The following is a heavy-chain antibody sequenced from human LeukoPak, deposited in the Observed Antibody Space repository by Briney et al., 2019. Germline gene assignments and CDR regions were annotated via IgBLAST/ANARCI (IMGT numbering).Heavy chain of an antibody. D-gene: IGHD3-22*01. CDR1: GFTFSSYA. Sequence: GGSLRLSCAASGFTFSSYAMHWVRQAPGKGLEWVAVISYDGSNKYYADSVKGRFTISRDNSKNTLYLQMNSLRAEDTAVYYCARESSYYYDSSGYYPVYYFVYWGQGTLVTVSS. V-gene: IGHV3-30*04. J-gene: IGHJ4*02. CDR3: ARESSYYYDSSGYYPVYYFVY. CDR2: ISYDGSNK.